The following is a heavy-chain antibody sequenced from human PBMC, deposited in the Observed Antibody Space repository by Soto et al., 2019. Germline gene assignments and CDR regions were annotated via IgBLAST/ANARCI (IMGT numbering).Heavy chain of an antibody. Sequence: ASETLSLTCTVSGGSISSYYWSWIRQPPGKGLEWIGYIYYSGSTNYNPSLKSRVTISVDTSKNQFSLKLSSVTAADTAVYYCARVRWGATDRYYFDYWGQGTLVTVSS. CDR3: ARVRWGATDRYYFDY. J-gene: IGHJ4*02. V-gene: IGHV4-59*01. CDR1: GGSISSYY. D-gene: IGHD1-26*01. CDR2: IYYSGST.